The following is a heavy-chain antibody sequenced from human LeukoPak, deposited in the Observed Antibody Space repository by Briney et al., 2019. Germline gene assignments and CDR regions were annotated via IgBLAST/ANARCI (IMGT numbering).Heavy chain of an antibody. Sequence: GASVKVSCKASGYTFTGYYMHWVRQAPGQGLEWMGWINPNSGGTNYAQKFQGRVTMTRDTSISTAYMELSRLRSDDTAVYYCARGMVGAIFDAFDIWGQGTMVTVSS. CDR1: GYTFTGYY. D-gene: IGHD1-26*01. J-gene: IGHJ3*02. CDR3: ARGMVGAIFDAFDI. V-gene: IGHV1-2*02. CDR2: INPNSGGT.